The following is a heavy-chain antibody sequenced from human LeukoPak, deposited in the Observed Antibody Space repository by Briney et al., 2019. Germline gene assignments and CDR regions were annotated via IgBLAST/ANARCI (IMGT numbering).Heavy chain of an antibody. CDR2: IYSSGSTI. J-gene: IGHJ6*02. Sequence: GESLRHSRAASGFTLTSYELNWVRPAPGKGLAWVSYIYSSGSTIYYADSVKGRFTISRDNAKNSLYLQMNSLRAEDTAVYYCAREYYYDSSGYTNYYYGMDVWGQGTTVTVSS. V-gene: IGHV3-48*03. D-gene: IGHD3-22*01. CDR3: AREYYYDSSGYTNYYYGMDV. CDR1: GFTLTSYE.